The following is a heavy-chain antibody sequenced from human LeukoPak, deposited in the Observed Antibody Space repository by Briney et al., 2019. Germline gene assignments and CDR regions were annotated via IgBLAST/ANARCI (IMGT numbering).Heavy chain of an antibody. CDR3: ARDLEDCSGGSCYSWFDP. CDR1: GFTFSSYG. J-gene: IGHJ5*02. CDR2: ISYDGSNK. Sequence: GRSLRLSCAASGFTFSSYGMHWVRQAPGKGLEWVAVISYDGSNKYYADSVKGRFTISRDNSKNTLYLQMNSLRAEDTAVYYCARDLEDCSGGSCYSWFDPWGQGTLVTVSS. V-gene: IGHV3-30*03. D-gene: IGHD2-15*01.